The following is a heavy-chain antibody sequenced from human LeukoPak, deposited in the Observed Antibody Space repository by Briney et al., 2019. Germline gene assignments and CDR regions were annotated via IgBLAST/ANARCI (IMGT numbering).Heavy chain of an antibody. CDR3: ARSNGDYPFDY. J-gene: IGHJ4*02. Sequence: PSETLSLTCTVSGGSISSSSYYWGWIRQPPGEGLEWIGSIYYSGSTYYNPSLKSRVTISVDTSKNQFSLKLSSVTAADTAVYYCARSNGDYPFDYWGQGTLVTVSS. CDR2: IYYSGST. CDR1: GGSISSSSYY. D-gene: IGHD4-17*01. V-gene: IGHV4-39*01.